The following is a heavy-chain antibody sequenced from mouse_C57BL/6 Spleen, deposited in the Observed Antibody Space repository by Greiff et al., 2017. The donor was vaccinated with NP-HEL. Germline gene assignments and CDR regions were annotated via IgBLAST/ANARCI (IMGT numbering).Heavy chain of an antibody. CDR3: ARELGRHYYAMDY. CDR1: GYTFTDYY. Sequence: VQLQQSGPVLVKPGASVKMSCKASGYTFTDYYMNWVKQSHGKSLEWIGVINPYNGGTSYNQKFKGKATLTVDKSSSTAYMELNSLTSEDSAVYYCARELGRHYYAMDYWGQGTSVTVSS. CDR2: INPYNGGT. D-gene: IGHD4-1*01. J-gene: IGHJ4*01. V-gene: IGHV1-19*01.